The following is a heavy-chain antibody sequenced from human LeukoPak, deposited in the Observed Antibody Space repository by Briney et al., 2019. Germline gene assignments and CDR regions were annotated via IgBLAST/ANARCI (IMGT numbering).Heavy chain of an antibody. V-gene: IGHV3-23*01. Sequence: GGSLRLSCAASGFTFSDYYMSWIRQAPGKGLEWVSGISGSGGNTYYADSAKGRFTISRDNSKNTLYLQMNTLRAEDTAVYYCAKGYSSNWLQFDYWGQGTLVTVSS. CDR1: GFTFSDYY. D-gene: IGHD6-13*01. J-gene: IGHJ4*02. CDR2: ISGSGGNT. CDR3: AKGYSSNWLQFDY.